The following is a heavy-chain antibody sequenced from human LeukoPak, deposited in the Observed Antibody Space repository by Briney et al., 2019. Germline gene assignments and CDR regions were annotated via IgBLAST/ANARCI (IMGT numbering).Heavy chain of an antibody. J-gene: IGHJ4*02. CDR3: TRGSLSGSSRDY. D-gene: IGHD1-26*01. CDR1: GYTFNGYD. CDR2: MNPNTGNT. V-gene: IGHV1-8*01. Sequence: LVRVSCKASGYTFNGYDINWVRQATGQGLEWMGWMNPNTGNTGYAQKFQGRVTMTRNTSIDTAYMELSGLKSEDTAVYYCTRGSLSGSSRDYWGQGTLVTVSS.